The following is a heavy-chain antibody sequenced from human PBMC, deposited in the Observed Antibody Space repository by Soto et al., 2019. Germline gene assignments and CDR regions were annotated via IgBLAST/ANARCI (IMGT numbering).Heavy chain of an antibody. J-gene: IGHJ6*02. CDR2: ISGRGAST. V-gene: IGHV3-23*01. CDR1: GFTFSSYA. CDR3: AKDNVDITMADYFYYYALDV. D-gene: IGHD3-10*01. Sequence: PWGSLRLSCAASGFTFSSYAMSWVRQAPGQGLEWVSSISGRGASTYYANSVRGRFTISRDNSKNTLYLQMNSLRAEDTAVYYCAKDNVDITMADYFYYYALDVWGQGTTVTVSS.